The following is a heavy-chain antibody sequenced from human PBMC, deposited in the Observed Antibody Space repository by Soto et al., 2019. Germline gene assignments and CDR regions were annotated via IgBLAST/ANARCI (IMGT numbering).Heavy chain of an antibody. V-gene: IGHV3-23*01. CDR1: GFTFSSYA. D-gene: IGHD3-3*01. J-gene: IGHJ4*02. Sequence: EVQLLESGGGLVQPGGSLRLSCAASGFTFSSYAMSWVRQAPGKGLEWVSGMSGSGGTAHYRDSGKGCFTIARDNSKQTLYLQMNSLRAEDPALYYCAKGPIFGVENIYDYWGQGTLVTVSS. CDR3: AKGPIFGVENIYDY. CDR2: MSGSGGTA.